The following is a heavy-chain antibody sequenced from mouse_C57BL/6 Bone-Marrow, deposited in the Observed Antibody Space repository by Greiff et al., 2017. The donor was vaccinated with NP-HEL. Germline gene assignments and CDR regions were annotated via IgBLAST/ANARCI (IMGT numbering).Heavy chain of an antibody. J-gene: IGHJ4*01. Sequence: QVQLQQPGAELVRPGSSVKLSCKASGYTFTSYWMDWVKQRPGQGLEWIGNIYPSDSETHYNQKFKDKATLTVDKSSSTAYMQLSSLTSEDSAGYYCARVGGSLMDYWGQGTSVTVSS. CDR2: IYPSDSET. CDR1: GYTFTSYW. V-gene: IGHV1-61*01. CDR3: ARVGGSLMDY.